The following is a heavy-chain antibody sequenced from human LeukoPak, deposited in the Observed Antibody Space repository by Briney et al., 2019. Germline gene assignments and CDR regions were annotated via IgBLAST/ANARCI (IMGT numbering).Heavy chain of an antibody. V-gene: IGHV3-11*04. CDR1: GFTFSDYY. D-gene: IGHD2-2*01. CDR2: ISSSGSTI. J-gene: IGHJ4*02. Sequence: PGGSLRLSCAASGFTFSDYYMSWIRQAPGKGLEWVSYISSSGSTIYYADSVKGRFTISRDNAKNSLYLQMNSLRAEDTAVYYCAREEGNIVVVPAAINYWGQGTLVTVSS. CDR3: AREEGNIVVVPAAINY.